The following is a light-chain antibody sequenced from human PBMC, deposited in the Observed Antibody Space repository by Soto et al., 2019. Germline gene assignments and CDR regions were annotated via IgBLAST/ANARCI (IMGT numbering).Light chain of an antibody. J-gene: IGLJ2*01. V-gene: IGLV2-11*01. CDR3: CSYAGSYTSDVV. CDR2: DVS. CDR1: SSDVGGYNY. Sequence: QSVLTQPRSVSGSPGQSVTISCTGTSSDVGGYNYVSWYQQHPGKAPKLMIYDVSKRPSGVPDRFSGSKSGNTASLTISGLQAEDEVDYYCCSYAGSYTSDVVFGGGTKLTVL.